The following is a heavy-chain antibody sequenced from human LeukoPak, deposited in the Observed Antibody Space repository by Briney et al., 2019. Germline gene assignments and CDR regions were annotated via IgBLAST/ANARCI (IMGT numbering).Heavy chain of an antibody. Sequence: SETLSLTCTLSGGSVGSSSYYWGWIRQPPGKGLEWIGDIYRSGSIYYNPSLKSRVSMSVDTSENQFSLELTSVTAADTAVYYCARRRYYDSTGYLDWGQGTLVTVSS. CDR2: IYRSGSI. J-gene: IGHJ1*01. V-gene: IGHV4-39*01. CDR1: GGSVGSSSYY. CDR3: ARRRYYDSTGYLD. D-gene: IGHD3-22*01.